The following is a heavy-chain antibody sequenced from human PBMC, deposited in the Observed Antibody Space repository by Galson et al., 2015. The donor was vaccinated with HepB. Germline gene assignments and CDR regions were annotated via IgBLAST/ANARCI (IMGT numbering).Heavy chain of an antibody. D-gene: IGHD2-15*01. CDR1: GYTFTSYG. Sequence: SVKVSCKASGYTFTSYGISWVRQAPGQGLEWMGWISAYNGNTNYAQKLQGRVTMTTDTSTSTAYMELRSLRSDDTAVYYCARDCSGGSCYSSWFDPWGQGTLVTVSS. J-gene: IGHJ5*02. V-gene: IGHV1-18*04. CDR3: ARDCSGGSCYSSWFDP. CDR2: ISAYNGNT.